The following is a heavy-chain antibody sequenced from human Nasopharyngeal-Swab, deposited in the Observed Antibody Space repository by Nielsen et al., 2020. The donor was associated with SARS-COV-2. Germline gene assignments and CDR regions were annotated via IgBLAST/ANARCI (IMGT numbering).Heavy chain of an antibody. CDR2: ISASDYTT. Sequence: GESLKISCAASGFTFRSYAISWVRQAPGKGLEWVSVISASDYTTYYADSVKGRFTISRDNAGNSLYLQMNSLRAEDTAVYYCTRGDPDYWGQGTLVTVSS. CDR3: TRGDPDY. V-gene: IGHV3-23*01. CDR1: GFTFRSYA. J-gene: IGHJ4*02.